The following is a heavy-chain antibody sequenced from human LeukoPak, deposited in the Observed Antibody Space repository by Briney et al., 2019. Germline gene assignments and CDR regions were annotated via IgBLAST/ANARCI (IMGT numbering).Heavy chain of an antibody. CDR1: GYTFTGYY. Sequence: APVKVSCKASGYTFTGYYIHWVRQAPGQGLEWMGWINPNTGDTNYAQKFQGRVTMTRDMSTSTVYMELSSLRSEDTALYYCARDRPYCSGGSCYSEYAFDIWGQGTMVTVSS. CDR3: ARDRPYCSGGSCYSEYAFDI. V-gene: IGHV1-2*02. CDR2: INPNTGDT. J-gene: IGHJ3*02. D-gene: IGHD2-15*01.